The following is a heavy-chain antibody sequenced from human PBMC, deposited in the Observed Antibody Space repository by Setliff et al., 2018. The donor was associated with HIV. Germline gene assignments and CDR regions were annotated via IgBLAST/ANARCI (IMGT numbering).Heavy chain of an antibody. D-gene: IGHD6-19*01. Sequence: GGSLRLSCAASGFTVSTYYMSWVRQAPGKGLEWVSTIYSGGSTYHADSVKGRFTLSRDTSKNTLFLQMNSLRPEDAAVYYCAKEGLGNFYYFDFWGQGTLVTVSS. CDR3: AKEGLGNFYYFDF. V-gene: IGHV3-66*02. CDR1: GFTVSTYY. J-gene: IGHJ4*02. CDR2: IYSGGST.